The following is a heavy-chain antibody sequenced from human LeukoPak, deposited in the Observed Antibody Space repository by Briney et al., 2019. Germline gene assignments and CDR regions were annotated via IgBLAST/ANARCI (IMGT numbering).Heavy chain of an antibody. CDR3: AKDNVGAIDY. CDR2: ISGSGGST. V-gene: IGHV3-23*01. J-gene: IGHJ4*02. Sequence: GGSLRLSCAASGFTFSSYPVSWVRQAPGKGLEWVSAISGSGGSTYYADSVKGRFTISRDNSKNTLYLQMNSLRAEDTAVYYCAKDNVGAIDYWGQGTLVTVSS. CDR1: GFTFSSYP. D-gene: IGHD1-26*01.